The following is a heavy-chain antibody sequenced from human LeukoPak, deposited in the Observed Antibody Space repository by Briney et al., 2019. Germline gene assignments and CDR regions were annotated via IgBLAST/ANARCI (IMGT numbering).Heavy chain of an antibody. Sequence: PGGSLRLSCAASGFTFSSYAMSWVRQAPGKGLEWVSAISGSGGSTYYADSVKGRFTISRDNSKNTLYLQMNSLRAEDTAVYYCAKEGANWGSGYYYMDVWGKGTTVTVSS. V-gene: IGHV3-23*01. CDR1: GFTFSSYA. CDR2: ISGSGGST. CDR3: AKEGANWGSGYYYMDV. D-gene: IGHD7-27*01. J-gene: IGHJ6*03.